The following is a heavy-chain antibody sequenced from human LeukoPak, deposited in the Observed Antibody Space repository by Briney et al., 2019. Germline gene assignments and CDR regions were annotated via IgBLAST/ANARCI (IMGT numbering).Heavy chain of an antibody. J-gene: IGHJ4*02. Sequence: SLETLSLTCTVSNYSIVSGYYWGWIRQPPGKGLEWIGSIYHSGNTYYNPSLRSRVTISVDTSKNQFSLKVNSVTAADTAVYYCARVWTGYPGHYWGQGTLVTVSS. CDR1: NYSIVSGYY. D-gene: IGHD3/OR15-3a*01. CDR2: IYHSGNT. V-gene: IGHV4-38-2*02. CDR3: ARVWTGYPGHY.